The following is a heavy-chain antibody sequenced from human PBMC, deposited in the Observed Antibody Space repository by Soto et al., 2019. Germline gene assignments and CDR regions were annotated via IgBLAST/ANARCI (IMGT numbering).Heavy chain of an antibody. J-gene: IGHJ4*02. CDR1: GFTFSSYW. CDR3: ARDQDYDFWSGYYHY. CDR2: IKQDGSEK. D-gene: IGHD3-3*01. V-gene: IGHV3-7*01. Sequence: EVQLVESGGGLVQPGGSLRLSCAASGFTFSSYWMSWVRQAPGKGLEWVANIKQDGSEKYYVDSVKGRFTISRDNAKNSLYLQMNSLRAEDTAVYYCARDQDYDFWSGYYHYWAQGTLVTVSS.